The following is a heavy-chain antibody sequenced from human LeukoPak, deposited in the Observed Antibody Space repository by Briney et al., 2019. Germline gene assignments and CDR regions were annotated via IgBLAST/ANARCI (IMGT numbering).Heavy chain of an antibody. D-gene: IGHD1-7*01. Sequence: PSETLSLTCTVSVGSISSYSWSWIRHPPGKGLEWIGYIYYSGSTNYNPSLKSRVTMSVDTSKNQFSLKLNSVTAADTAVYYCASLANWNYVYWGQGTLVTVSS. V-gene: IGHV4-59*01. CDR2: IYYSGST. J-gene: IGHJ4*02. CDR3: ASLANWNYVY. CDR1: VGSISSYS.